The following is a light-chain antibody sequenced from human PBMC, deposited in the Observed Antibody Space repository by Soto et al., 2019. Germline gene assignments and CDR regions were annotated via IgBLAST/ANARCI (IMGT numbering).Light chain of an antibody. J-gene: IGKJ5*01. Sequence: DIQMTQSPSSVSASVGDRVTITCRASQCITNRLAWYQQKPGKAPKLLIYEASSLQSGVPSRISGSGSGTDFTLTISSLQPEDFATYYCQQANSFPITFGQGTRLEI. V-gene: IGKV1D-12*01. CDR2: EAS. CDR3: QQANSFPIT. CDR1: QCITNR.